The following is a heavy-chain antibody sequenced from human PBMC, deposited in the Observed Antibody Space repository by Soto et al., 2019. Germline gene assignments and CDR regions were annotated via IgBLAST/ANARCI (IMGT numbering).Heavy chain of an antibody. CDR2: ISAYNGNT. J-gene: IGHJ4*01. V-gene: IGHV1-18*01. CDR1: GYTFTTYG. Sequence: ASVKVSGKASGYTFTTYGISWVRQAPGQGLEWMGWISAYNGNTNYAQKLQGRVTMTTDTSTSTAYMELRSLRSDDTAVYYCARDHRSWCSSGWCEVDYLGQGTLVTVSS. D-gene: IGHD6-19*01. CDR3: ARDHRSWCSSGWCEVDY.